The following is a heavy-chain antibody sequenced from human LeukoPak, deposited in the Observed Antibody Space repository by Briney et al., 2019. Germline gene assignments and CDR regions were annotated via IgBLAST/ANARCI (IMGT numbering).Heavy chain of an antibody. CDR2: VYYSGST. J-gene: IGHJ5*02. V-gene: IGHV4-59*01. Sequence: PSETLSLTCTVSGGSISPYYWSWIRQPPGKGLGWIGYVYYSGSTNYNPSLKSRVTISVDTSKSQFSLKLTSVTAADTAVYYCARGGGSGRGNWFDPWGQGSLVIVSS. D-gene: IGHD3-10*01. CDR1: GGSISPYY. CDR3: ARGGGSGRGNWFDP.